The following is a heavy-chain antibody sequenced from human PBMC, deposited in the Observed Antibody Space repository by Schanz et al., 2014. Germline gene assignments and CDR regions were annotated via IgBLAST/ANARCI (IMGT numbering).Heavy chain of an antibody. CDR1: GFTVNTHY. J-gene: IGHJ4*02. D-gene: IGHD3-10*01. CDR3: ARDRGTIVRGPHGFDY. V-gene: IGHV3-53*01. CDR2: MYINSGST. Sequence: EVQLVESGGGLIQPGGSLRLSCAVSGFTVNTHYMSWVRQAPGKGLEWISSMYINSGSTQYADSVKGRFIISRDSSKNTLFLQMNSLRAEDTAVYYCARDRGTIVRGPHGFDYWGQGTLVTVSS.